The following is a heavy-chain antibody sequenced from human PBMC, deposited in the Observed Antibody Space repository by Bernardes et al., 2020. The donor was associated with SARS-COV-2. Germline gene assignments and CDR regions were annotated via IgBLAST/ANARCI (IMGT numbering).Heavy chain of an antibody. V-gene: IGHV4-31*03. CDR1: GGSITTNNYY. Sequence: SETLSLTCTVSGGSITTNNYYWSWIRQHPGKGLEWIGHIYYSGSTYYNLSLKSRITISVDTSKSQFSLKLSSVTAVDTAVYYCAVYGTNGHFDYWGQGTLVTVSS. CDR2: IYYSGST. CDR3: AVYGTNGHFDY. J-gene: IGHJ4*02. D-gene: IGHD2-8*01.